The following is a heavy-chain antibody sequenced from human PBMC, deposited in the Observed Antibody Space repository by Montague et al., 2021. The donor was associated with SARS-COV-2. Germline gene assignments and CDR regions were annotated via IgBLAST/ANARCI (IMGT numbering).Heavy chain of an antibody. Sequence: PALVKPTQTLTLTCTFSGFSLSTSGMCVSWIRQPPGKALEWLARIDWDDDKYCSTSLKTRLTISKDTSKNQVVLTMTNMDPVDTATYYCTRRTYDILTGYDYGMDVWGQGTTVTVSS. CDR3: TRRTYDILTGYDYGMDV. CDR1: GFSLSTSGMC. V-gene: IGHV2-70*11. CDR2: IDWDDDK. D-gene: IGHD3-9*01. J-gene: IGHJ6*02.